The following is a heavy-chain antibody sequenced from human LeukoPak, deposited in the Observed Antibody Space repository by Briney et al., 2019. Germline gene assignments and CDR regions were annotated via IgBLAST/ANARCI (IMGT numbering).Heavy chain of an antibody. CDR3: ARVNPAWTHGSGYYFDY. V-gene: IGHV4-59*12. J-gene: IGHJ4*02. CDR2: IYYSGST. Sequence: PSETLSLTCTVSGGSISSYYWSWIRQPPGKGLEWIGYIYYSGSTNYNPSLKSRVTISVDTSKNQFSLKLSSVTAADTAVYYCARVNPAWTHGSGYYFDYWGQGTLVTVSS. D-gene: IGHD3-10*01. CDR1: GGSISSYY.